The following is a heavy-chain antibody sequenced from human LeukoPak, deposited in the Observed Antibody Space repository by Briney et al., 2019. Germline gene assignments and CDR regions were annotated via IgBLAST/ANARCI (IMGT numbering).Heavy chain of an antibody. Sequence: ASVKVSCTASGYTFNSQHIHWVRQAPGQGVEWMGIIIPSGGGTNYAQKFQGRITMTMSTSISTAYMELTSLRSEDTAVYYCARGHNYYGMDVWGQGTTVTVTS. V-gene: IGHV1-46*02. CDR1: GYTFNSQH. J-gene: IGHJ6*02. CDR3: ARGHNYYGMDV. CDR2: IIPSGGGT.